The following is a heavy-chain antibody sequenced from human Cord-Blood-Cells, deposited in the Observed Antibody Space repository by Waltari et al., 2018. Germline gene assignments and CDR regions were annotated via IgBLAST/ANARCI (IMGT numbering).Heavy chain of an antibody. CDR1: GGTFSSYA. Sequence: QVQLVQSGAEVKKPGSSVKVSCKASGGTFSSYAISWVRQAPGQGLEWMGGFIPIFGTANYAQKFQGRVTITADESTSTAYMELSSLRSEDTAVYYCARGFITGDMLHDYYMDVWGKGTTVTVSS. CDR2: FIPIFGTA. D-gene: IGHD7-27*01. V-gene: IGHV1-69*01. CDR3: ARGFITGDMLHDYYMDV. J-gene: IGHJ6*03.